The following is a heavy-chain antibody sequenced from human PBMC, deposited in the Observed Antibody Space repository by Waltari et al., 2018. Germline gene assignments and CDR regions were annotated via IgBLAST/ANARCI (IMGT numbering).Heavy chain of an antibody. Sequence: QVQLVQSGAEVKKPGASVKVSCKASGYPFTGYSMPLVRQAPGQGLEWMGWINPNSGGTNYAQKFQGRVTMTRDTSISTAYMELSRLRSDDTAVYYCARDLVVVPAAIGGRNWFDPWGQGTLVTVSS. CDR1: GYPFTGYS. V-gene: IGHV1-2*02. CDR3: ARDLVVVPAAIGGRNWFDP. D-gene: IGHD2-2*02. J-gene: IGHJ5*02. CDR2: INPNSGGT.